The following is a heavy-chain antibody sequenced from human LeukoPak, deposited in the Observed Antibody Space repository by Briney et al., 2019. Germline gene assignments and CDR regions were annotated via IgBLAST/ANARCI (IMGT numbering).Heavy chain of an antibody. J-gene: IGHJ6*03. CDR2: IWYDGSKK. V-gene: IGHV3-33*01. CDR3: ARGYSSGYFYYMDV. CDR1: GFTFSGHG. Sequence: GGSLRLSCAASGFTFSGHGMHWVRQAPGKGLEWVAVIWYDGSKKYYADSVKGRFTISRDNSKNTLDLQMNSLRAEDRAVYYCARGYSSGYFYYMDVWGKGTTVTVSS. D-gene: IGHD6-19*01.